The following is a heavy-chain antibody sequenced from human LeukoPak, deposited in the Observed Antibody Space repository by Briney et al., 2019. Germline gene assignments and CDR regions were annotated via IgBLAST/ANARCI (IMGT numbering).Heavy chain of an antibody. CDR1: GGSISSSSYY. Sequence: SETLSLTCTVSGGSISSSSYYWGWIRQPPGKGLEWIGSIYYSGSTYYNPSLKSRVTISVDTSKNQFSLKLSSVTAADTAVYYCARTRYSYGYRSYYYMDVWGKGTTVTVSS. CDR2: IYYSGST. CDR3: ARTRYSYGYRSYYYMDV. D-gene: IGHD5-18*01. J-gene: IGHJ6*03. V-gene: IGHV4-39*01.